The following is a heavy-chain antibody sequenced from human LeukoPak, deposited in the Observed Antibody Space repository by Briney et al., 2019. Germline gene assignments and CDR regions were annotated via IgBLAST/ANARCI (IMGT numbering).Heavy chain of an antibody. J-gene: IGHJ4*02. CDR3: ARSNAYDSSGYYDLYFDY. CDR1: GFTFSSYG. Sequence: PGGSLRLSCAASGFTFSSYGMHWVRQAPGKGLEWVAVIWYDGSIKYYADSVKGRFTISRDNSENTLYLQMNSLRAEDTAVYYCARSNAYDSSGYYDLYFDYWGQGTLVTVSS. V-gene: IGHV3-33*01. D-gene: IGHD3-22*01. CDR2: IWYDGSIK.